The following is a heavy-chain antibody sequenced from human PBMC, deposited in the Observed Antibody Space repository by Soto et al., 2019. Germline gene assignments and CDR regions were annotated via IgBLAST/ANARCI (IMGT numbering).Heavy chain of an antibody. J-gene: IGHJ6*02. CDR2: IYRSGNT. V-gene: IGHV4-30-2*01. Sequence: QPQLQESGSGLVKPSQTLSLTCAVSDGSISSGGHSWTWIRQPPGKGLEWIGYIYRSGNTDCQPSLTSRITMSLDSSNKQFSLKLTSVTAADTAVYYCGRSSATGRYGIDVWGQGTTVIVSS. D-gene: IGHD2-2*01. CDR3: GRSSATGRYGIDV. CDR1: DGSISSGGHS.